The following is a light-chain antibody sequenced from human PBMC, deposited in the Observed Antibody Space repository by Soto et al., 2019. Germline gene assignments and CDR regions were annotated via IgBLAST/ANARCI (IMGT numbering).Light chain of an antibody. CDR2: EVS. CDR3: SSYTSSTAYV. V-gene: IGLV2-14*02. Sequence: QSALTQPASVSGSPGQSITISCTGTSSGVGSYNLVSWYQQHPGKAPKLMIYEVSNRPSGVSNRFSGSKSGNTASLTISGLQAEDEADYYCSSYTSSTAYVFGTGTKVTVL. J-gene: IGLJ1*01. CDR1: SSGVGSYNL.